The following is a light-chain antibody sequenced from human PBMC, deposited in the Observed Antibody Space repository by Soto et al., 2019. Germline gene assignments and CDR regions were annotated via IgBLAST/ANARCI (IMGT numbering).Light chain of an antibody. CDR3: QQYGSSPRT. J-gene: IGKJ1*01. CDR1: QRVSRSY. CDR2: DAS. Sequence: EIVLTQSPGTLSLSPGERATLSCRASQRVSRSYLAWYQQKPGQAPRLLIYDASSRATGIPDRCSGSGSGTDFTLTISRLEPEEFAVYYCQQYGSSPRTFGQGTKVEIK. V-gene: IGKV3-20*01.